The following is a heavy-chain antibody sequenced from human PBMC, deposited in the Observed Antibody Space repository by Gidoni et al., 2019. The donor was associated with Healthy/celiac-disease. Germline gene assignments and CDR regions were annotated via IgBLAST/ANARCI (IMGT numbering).Heavy chain of an antibody. J-gene: IGHJ3*02. D-gene: IGHD6-13*01. Sequence: EVQLVESGGGLIQPGGSLRLSCAASGFTVSRNYMNWVRQGPGKGLEWVSVIYSGGRTYYADAVKGRFTIYRDNSKNTMYIQMNSLRAEDTAVYYCARASSSSWDGLCAFDIWGQGTMVTVSS. CDR2: IYSGGRT. V-gene: IGHV3-53*01. CDR1: GFTVSRNY. CDR3: ARASSSSWDGLCAFDI.